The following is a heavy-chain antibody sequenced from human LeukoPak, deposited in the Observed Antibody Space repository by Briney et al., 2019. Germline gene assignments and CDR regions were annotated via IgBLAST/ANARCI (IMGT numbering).Heavy chain of an antibody. CDR3: ARMTAGGLHWGYLDY. D-gene: IGHD7-27*01. CDR2: IYITGDV. V-gene: IGHV4-59*01. J-gene: IGHJ4*02. Sequence: SETLSLTCTVSGGSMRGYYWSSIRQPPGERLEWIGHIYITGDVNYSPSLRSRVSISIDSSKNQVSLQLSSVTAADTAVYYCARMTAGGLHWGYLDYWGQGTLVAVSS. CDR1: GGSMRGYY.